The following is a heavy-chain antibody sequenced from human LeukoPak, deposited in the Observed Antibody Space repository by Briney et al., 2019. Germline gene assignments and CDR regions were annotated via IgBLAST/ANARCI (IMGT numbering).Heavy chain of an antibody. D-gene: IGHD1-26*01. CDR3: VRRVVGATSRWFDP. V-gene: IGHV3-23*01. CDR1: GFTFNNYA. Sequence: PGGSLRLSCAGSGFTFNNYAVSGVRQPPGKGLEWVSIITDNGGITYYGDAVKGGFTISRDNSKNTLYLQMNSLTAEDTAVYYCVRRVVGATSRWFDPWGQGTLVTVSS. CDR2: ITDNGGIT. J-gene: IGHJ5*02.